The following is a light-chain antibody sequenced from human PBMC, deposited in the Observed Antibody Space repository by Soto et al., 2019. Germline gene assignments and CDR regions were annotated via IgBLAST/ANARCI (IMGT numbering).Light chain of an antibody. J-gene: IGKJ1*01. V-gene: IGKV1-9*01. CDR3: QHYNSYSEA. CDR1: QGIINY. Sequence: IQLTHSPSSLSASMGDRVTITSRASQGIINYLAWYQQKPGKAPKLLIYGASTLQGGVPSRFSGSGSGTEFTLTISSLQPDDFATYYCQHYNSYSEAFGQGTKVDIK. CDR2: GAS.